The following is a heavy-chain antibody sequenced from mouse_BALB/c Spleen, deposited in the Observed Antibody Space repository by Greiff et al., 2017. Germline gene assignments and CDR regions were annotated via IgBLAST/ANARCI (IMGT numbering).Heavy chain of an antibody. Sequence: VHLVESGPGLVQPSQSLSITCTVSGFSLTSYGVHWVRQSPGKGLEWLGVIWSGGSTDYNAAFISRLSISKDNSKSQVFFKMNSLQANDTAIYYCARDGNSLYAMDYWGQGTSVTVSS. D-gene: IGHD2-1*01. CDR1: GFSLTSYG. CDR2: IWSGGST. V-gene: IGHV2-2*02. CDR3: ARDGNSLYAMDY. J-gene: IGHJ4*01.